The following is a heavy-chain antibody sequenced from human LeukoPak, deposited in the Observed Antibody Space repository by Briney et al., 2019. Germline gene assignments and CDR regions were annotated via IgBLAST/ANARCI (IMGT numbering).Heavy chain of an antibody. Sequence: SQTLSLTCAVSGGSISSGGYSWSWIRQPPGKGLEWIGYIYHSGSTYYNPSLKSRVTISVDRSKNQFSLKLSSVTAADTAVYYCARGYSGTAAMGGFYNWFDPWGQGTLVTVSS. CDR2: IYHSGST. D-gene: IGHD1-26*01. CDR1: GGSISSGGYS. CDR3: ARGYSGTAAMGGFYNWFDP. V-gene: IGHV4-30-2*01. J-gene: IGHJ5*02.